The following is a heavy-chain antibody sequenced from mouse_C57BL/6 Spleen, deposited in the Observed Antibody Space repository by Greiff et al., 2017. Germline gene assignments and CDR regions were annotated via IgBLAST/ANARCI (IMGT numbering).Heavy chain of an antibody. CDR1: GYTFTDYY. V-gene: IGHV1-26*01. Sequence: VQLQQSGPELVKPGASVKISCKASGYTFTDYYMNWVKQSHGKSLEWIGDINPNNGGTSYNQKFKGKATFTVDKSSSTAYMELRSLTSEDAAFYYYARSWFAYWGQGTLVTVSA. CDR3: ARSWFAY. J-gene: IGHJ3*01. CDR2: INPNNGGT.